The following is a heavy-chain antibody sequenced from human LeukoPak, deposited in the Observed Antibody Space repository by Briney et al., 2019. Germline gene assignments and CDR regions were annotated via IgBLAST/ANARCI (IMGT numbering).Heavy chain of an antibody. V-gene: IGHV7-4-1*02. CDR1: GYTFTSYA. CDR2: INTNTGNP. D-gene: IGHD3-16*02. Sequence: ASVKVSCKASGYTFTSYAMNWVRQAPGQGLEWMGWINTNTGNPTYAQGFTGRFVFSLDTSVSTAYLQISSLKAEDTAVYYCARGPYDYVWGSYRYTGMDVWGKGTTVTISS. J-gene: IGHJ6*04. CDR3: ARGPYDYVWGSYRYTGMDV.